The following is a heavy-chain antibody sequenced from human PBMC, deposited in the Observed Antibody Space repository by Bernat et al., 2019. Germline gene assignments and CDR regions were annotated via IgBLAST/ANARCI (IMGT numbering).Heavy chain of an antibody. D-gene: IGHD6-19*01. CDR1: GGSISSSNYY. V-gene: IGHV4-39*01. J-gene: IGHJ4*02. Sequence: QLQLQESGPGLVKPSETLSLTCTVSGGSISSSNYYWGWIRQPPGKGPESIGNVYWSGSASYNPSLKSRVTISVDTSKNQFSLKLSSVTAADTAVYYCARLIKNSAWYLTYFDSWGQGTLVTVSS. CDR2: VYWSGSA. CDR3: ARLIKNSAWYLTYFDS.